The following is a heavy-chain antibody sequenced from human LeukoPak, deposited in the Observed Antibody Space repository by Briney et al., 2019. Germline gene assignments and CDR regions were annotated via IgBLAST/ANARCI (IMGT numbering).Heavy chain of an antibody. D-gene: IGHD3-10*01. CDR3: VKDLSRDRSSVLLWFGVGDV. V-gene: IGHV3-64D*06. CDR2: ISSNGGST. J-gene: IGHJ6*04. CDR1: GFTFSSYA. Sequence: GGSLRLSCSASGFTFSSYAMHWVRQAPGKGLEYVSAISSNGGSTYYADSVKRRFTISRDNSKNTLYLQMSSLRAEDTAVYYCVKDLSRDRSSVLLWFGVGDVWGKGTTVTVSS.